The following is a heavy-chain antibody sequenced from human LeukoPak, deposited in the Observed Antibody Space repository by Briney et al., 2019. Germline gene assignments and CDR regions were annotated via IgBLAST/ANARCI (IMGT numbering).Heavy chain of an antibody. CDR1: GYTFTSYD. V-gene: IGHV1-8*01. Sequence: ASVKVSCKASGYTFTSYDINWVRQATGQGLEWMGWMNPNSGNTGYAQKFQGRVTMTRNTSISTAYMELSSLRSEDTAVYYCAGVLRGVAVLIDPWGQGTLVTVSS. D-gene: IGHD6-19*01. CDR3: AGVLRGVAVLIDP. J-gene: IGHJ5*02. CDR2: MNPNSGNT.